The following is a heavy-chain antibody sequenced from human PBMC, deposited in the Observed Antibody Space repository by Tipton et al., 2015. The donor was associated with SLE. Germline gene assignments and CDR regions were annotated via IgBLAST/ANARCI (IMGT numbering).Heavy chain of an antibody. CDR3: ARVLMGFGEPRAPTRGYYNYMDV. D-gene: IGHD3-10*01. Sequence: LRLSCTVSGGSISSGDYYWSWIRQPPGKGLEWIGYIYYSGSTNYNPSLKSRVTISVDTSKNQFSLKLRSVTAADTAVYYCARVLMGFGEPRAPTRGYYNYMDVWGKGTTVTVSS. CDR2: IYYSGST. V-gene: IGHV4-30-4*01. J-gene: IGHJ6*03. CDR1: GGSISSGDYY.